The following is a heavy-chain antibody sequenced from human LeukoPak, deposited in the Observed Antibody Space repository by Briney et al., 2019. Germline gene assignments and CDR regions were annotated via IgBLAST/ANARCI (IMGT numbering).Heavy chain of an antibody. CDR1: GFTFSSYA. CDR3: AKDLGRDYVWGSYRLDY. Sequence: PGRSLRLSCAASGFTFSSYAMHWVRQAPGKGLEWVAVISYDGSNKYYADSVKGRFTISRDNSKNTLYLQMNSLRAEDTAVYYCAKDLGRDYVWGSYRLDYWGQGTLVTVSS. J-gene: IGHJ4*02. V-gene: IGHV3-30-3*01. CDR2: ISYDGSNK. D-gene: IGHD3-16*02.